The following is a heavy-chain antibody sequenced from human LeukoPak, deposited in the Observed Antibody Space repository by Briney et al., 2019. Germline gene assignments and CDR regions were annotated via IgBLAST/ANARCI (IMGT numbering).Heavy chain of an antibody. Sequence: PSETLSLTCTVSGGSIRGYYWSWVRQPPGKGLEWIAYIYYSGSTNYNPSLKSRVTISLDTSKNQFSLKLSSVTAADTAVYYCAVGATHYYMDVRGKGTTVTVSS. V-gene: IGHV4-59*08. CDR2: IYYSGST. CDR3: AVGATHYYMDV. CDR1: GGSIRGYY. J-gene: IGHJ6*03. D-gene: IGHD3-16*01.